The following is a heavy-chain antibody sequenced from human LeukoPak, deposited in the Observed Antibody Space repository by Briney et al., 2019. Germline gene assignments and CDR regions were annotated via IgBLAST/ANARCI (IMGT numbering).Heavy chain of an antibody. J-gene: IGHJ6*02. CDR2: IWYDGSNK. V-gene: IGHV3-33*01. CDR1: GFTFSSYG. CDR3: ARDKMDPYYDFCSGYYYYYYGMDV. Sequence: PGRSLRLSCAASGFTFSSYGMHWVRQAPGKGLEWVAVIWYDGSNKYYADSVKGRFTISRDNSKNTLYLQMNSLRAEDTAVYYCARDKMDPYYDFCSGYYYYYYGMDVWGQGTTVTVSS. D-gene: IGHD3-3*01.